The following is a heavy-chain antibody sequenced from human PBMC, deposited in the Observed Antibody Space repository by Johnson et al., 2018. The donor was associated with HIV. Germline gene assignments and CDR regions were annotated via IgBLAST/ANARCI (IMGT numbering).Heavy chain of an antibody. D-gene: IGHD6-13*01. Sequence: QEQLVESGGGVVQPGRSLRLSCAASGFTFSSYAMHWVRQAPGKGLEWVAVISYDGTNEYYADTVKGRFTISRDNAKNSLYLQMNSLRDEDTAVYYCARALKRIAAADDAFDIWGQGTMVTVSS. V-gene: IGHV3-30-3*01. CDR1: GFTFSSYA. CDR3: ARALKRIAAADDAFDI. CDR2: ISYDGTNE. J-gene: IGHJ3*02.